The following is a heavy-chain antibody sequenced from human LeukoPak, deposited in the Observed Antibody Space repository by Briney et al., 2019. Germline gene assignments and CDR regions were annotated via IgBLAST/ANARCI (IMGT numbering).Heavy chain of an antibody. Sequence: GGSLRLSCAASGFTFSDYYMSWIRQAPGKGLEWVSYISSSGSTIYYADSVKGRFTISRDNAKNSLYLQMNSLRAEDTAVYYCARDLKDSIFGVTTEFDYWGQGTLVTVSS. D-gene: IGHD3-3*01. CDR1: GFTFSDYY. CDR2: ISSSGSTI. V-gene: IGHV3-11*04. CDR3: ARDLKDSIFGVTTEFDY. J-gene: IGHJ4*02.